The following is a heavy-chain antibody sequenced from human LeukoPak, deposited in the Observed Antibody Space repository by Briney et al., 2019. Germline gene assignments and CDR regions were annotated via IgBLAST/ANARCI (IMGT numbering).Heavy chain of an antibody. D-gene: IGHD6-13*01. Sequence: GRSLRLSCAVSGFTFSSYGMHWVRQAPGKGLEWVAVISYDGSNKYYADSVKGRFTISRDNSKNTLYLQMNSLRAEDTAVYYCAKGLYSSSWYGIDYWGQGTLVTVSS. V-gene: IGHV3-30*18. CDR1: GFTFSSYG. CDR2: ISYDGSNK. CDR3: AKGLYSSSWYGIDY. J-gene: IGHJ4*02.